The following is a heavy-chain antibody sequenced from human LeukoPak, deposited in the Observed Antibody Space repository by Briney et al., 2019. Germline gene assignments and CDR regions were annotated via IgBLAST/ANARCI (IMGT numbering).Heavy chain of an antibody. J-gene: IGHJ6*02. Sequence: GGSLRLSCAASGFTFSNYNMNWVRQAPGKGLEWVSSISTSSSNIYYADSVKGRFTISRDNAKNSLYLQMDSLRAEDTAVYYCARDFRRTHYYYYGMDVWGQGTAVTVSS. CDR3: ARDFRRTHYYYYGMDV. V-gene: IGHV3-21*01. CDR1: GFTFSNYN. CDR2: ISTSSSNI.